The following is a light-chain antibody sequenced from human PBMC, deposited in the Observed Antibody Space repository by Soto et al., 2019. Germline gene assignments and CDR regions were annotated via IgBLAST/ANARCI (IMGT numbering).Light chain of an antibody. CDR3: QQYDNWPLT. V-gene: IGKV3D-15*01. CDR1: QSVSSY. J-gene: IGKJ4*01. CDR2: GAS. Sequence: EIVLTQSPATLSLSPGERATLSCRASQSVSSYLAWYKQKPGQAPRLLIYGASSRATGIPDRFSGSGSGTEFTLTISSLQSEDFGVYFCQQYDNWPLTFGGGTKVDIK.